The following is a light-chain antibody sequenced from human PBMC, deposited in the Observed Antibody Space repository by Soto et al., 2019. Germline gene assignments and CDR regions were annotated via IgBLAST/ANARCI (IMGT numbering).Light chain of an antibody. CDR1: SSNIGAGYD. J-gene: IGLJ3*02. CDR2: AVT. Sequence: QSVLTQPPSVSGAPGQRATISCTGSSSNIGAGYDVHWYQQLPGTAPKLLIAAVTSRPSGVPDRFSGSKSGTSAYLAITGLQADDEADYYCQSFDSRLSGWVFGGGTKVTVL. V-gene: IGLV1-40*01. CDR3: QSFDSRLSGWV.